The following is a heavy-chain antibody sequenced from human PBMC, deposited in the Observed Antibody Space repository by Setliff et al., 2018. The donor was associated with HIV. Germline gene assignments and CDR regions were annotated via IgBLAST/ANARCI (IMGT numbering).Heavy chain of an antibody. J-gene: IGHJ5*01. CDR1: GGSISSHY. CDR3: ARHSRQGWFDS. V-gene: IGHV4-59*11. Sequence: SETLSLTCTVSGGSISSHYWSWIRQPPGTGLEWVGLIYYTGIPTYNPSLSSRVTISVDTSKNQFSLKLHSVSAADTALYYCARHSRQGWFDSGGHGTLVTVSS. D-gene: IGHD1-1*01. CDR2: IYYTGIP.